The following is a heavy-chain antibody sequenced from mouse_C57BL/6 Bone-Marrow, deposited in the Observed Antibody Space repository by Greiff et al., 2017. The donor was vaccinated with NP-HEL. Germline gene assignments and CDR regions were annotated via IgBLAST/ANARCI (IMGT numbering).Heavy chain of an antibody. CDR3: ARRGDYDL. D-gene: IGHD2-4*01. CDR2: ISNGGGST. Sequence: EVMLVESGGGLVQPGGSLKLSCAASGFTFSDYYMYWVRQTPEKRLEWVAYISNGGGSTYYPDTVKGRFTISRDNAKNTLYLQMSRLKSEDTAMYYCARRGDYDLWGQGTTLTVSS. V-gene: IGHV5-12*01. CDR1: GFTFSDYY. J-gene: IGHJ2*01.